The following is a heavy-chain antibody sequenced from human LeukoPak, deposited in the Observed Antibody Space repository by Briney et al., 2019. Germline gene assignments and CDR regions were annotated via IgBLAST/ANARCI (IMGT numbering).Heavy chain of an antibody. CDR2: INPSGGST. CDR1: GYTFTSYD. V-gene: IGHV1-46*01. J-gene: IGHJ4*02. CDR3: ARDLCSSTSCYDY. Sequence: ASVKVSCKTSGYTFTSYDINWVRQSPGQGLEWMGMINPSGGSTSYAQKFQGRVTMTRDTSTSTVYMELSSLRSEDTAVYYCARDLCSSTSCYDYWGQGTLVTVSS. D-gene: IGHD2-2*01.